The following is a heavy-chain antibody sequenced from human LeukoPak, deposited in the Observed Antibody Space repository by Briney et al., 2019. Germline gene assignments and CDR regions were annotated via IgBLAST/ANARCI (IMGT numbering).Heavy chain of an antibody. D-gene: IGHD1-1*01. CDR2: MSASGDET. J-gene: IGHJ4*02. CDR1: GFTFRAYA. CDR3: ARDYKADY. Sequence: GSLRLSCATSGFTFRAYAMTWVRQAPGKGLEWVSAMSASGDETKYADSVKGRFTISRDNSKNTLFLQINRLRGDDTAVYYCARDYKADYWGQGTLVTVSS. V-gene: IGHV3-23*01.